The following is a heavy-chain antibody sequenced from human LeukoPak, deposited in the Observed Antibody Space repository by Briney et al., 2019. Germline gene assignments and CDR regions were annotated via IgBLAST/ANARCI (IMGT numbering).Heavy chain of an antibody. CDR2: ISGSGGST. CDR3: AKSEVITGKTTDY. D-gene: IGHD3-22*01. J-gene: IGHJ4*02. Sequence: GRSLGLSCAASGFTFSSYAMSWVRQAPGKGLEWVSAISGSGGSTYYADSVKGRFTISRDNSKNTLYLQMNSLRAEDTAVYYCAKSEVITGKTTDYWGQGTLVTVSS. CDR1: GFTFSSYA. V-gene: IGHV3-23*01.